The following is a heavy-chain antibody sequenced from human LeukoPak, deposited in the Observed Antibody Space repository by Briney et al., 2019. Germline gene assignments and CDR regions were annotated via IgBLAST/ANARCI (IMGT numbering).Heavy chain of an antibody. Sequence: SQTLSLTCTVSGGSISSGSYYWSWIRQPAGKGLEWIGRIYTSGSTNYNPSLKSRVTISVDTSKNQFSLKLSSVTAADTALYYCAREIHYDSSGQRSLHAFDIWGQGTMVTVSS. CDR1: GGSISSGSYY. CDR3: AREIHYDSSGQRSLHAFDI. D-gene: IGHD3-22*01. J-gene: IGHJ3*02. V-gene: IGHV4-61*02. CDR2: IYTSGST.